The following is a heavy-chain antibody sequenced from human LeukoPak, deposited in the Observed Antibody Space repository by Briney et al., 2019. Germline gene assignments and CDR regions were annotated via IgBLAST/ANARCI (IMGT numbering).Heavy chain of an antibody. CDR3: ARLQGHYYDSSGLLY. Sequence: PGRSLRLSCAASGFTFSDYYMSWIRQAPGKGLEWVSYISSSGSTIYYADSVKGRFTISRDNAKNSLYLQMNSLRAEDTAVYYCARLQGHYYDSSGLLYWGQGTLVTVSS. CDR2: ISSSGSTI. V-gene: IGHV3-11*04. D-gene: IGHD3-22*01. J-gene: IGHJ4*02. CDR1: GFTFSDYY.